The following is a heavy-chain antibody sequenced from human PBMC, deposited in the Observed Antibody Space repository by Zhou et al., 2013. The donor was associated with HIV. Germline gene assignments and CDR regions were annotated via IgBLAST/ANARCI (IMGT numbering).Heavy chain of an antibody. J-gene: IGHJ6*03. CDR2: ISGYNGKT. D-gene: IGHD5-12*01. Sequence: QVQLVQSGAEVKKPGASVKVSCKASGYTFTSYGITWVRQAPGQGLEWMGWISGYNGKTEYAEKVQARVTMTIDIDTNTAYLEVGSLTSDDTAVYYCARIRRHSAYEWLDYYYMDVWGKGTTVTVSS. CDR1: GYTFTSYG. CDR3: ARIRRHSAYEWLDYYYMDV. V-gene: IGHV1-18*01.